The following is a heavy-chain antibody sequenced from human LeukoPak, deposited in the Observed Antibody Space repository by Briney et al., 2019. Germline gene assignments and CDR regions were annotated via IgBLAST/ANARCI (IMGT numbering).Heavy chain of an antibody. V-gene: IGHV1-18*01. J-gene: IGHJ5*02. D-gene: IGHD2-15*01. Sequence: VASVKVSCKASGYTFTSYGISWVRQAPGQGLEWMGWISAYNGNTNYAQKLQGRVTMTTDTSTSTAYMELRSLRSDDTAVYYCARDGLRYCSGGSCYGLNWFDPWGPGTLVTVSS. CDR1: GYTFTSYG. CDR2: ISAYNGNT. CDR3: ARDGLRYCSGGSCYGLNWFDP.